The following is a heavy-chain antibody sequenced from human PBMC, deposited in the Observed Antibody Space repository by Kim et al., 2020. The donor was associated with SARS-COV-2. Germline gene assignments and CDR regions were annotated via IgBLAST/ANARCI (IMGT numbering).Heavy chain of an antibody. CDR3: ARDHFPYSSSSLSSSGY. CDR1: GFTFSSYS. V-gene: IGHV3-21*01. D-gene: IGHD6-6*01. CDR2: ISSSSYI. Sequence: GGSLRLSCAASGFTFSSYSMNWVRQAPGKGLEWVSSISSSSYIYYADSVKGRFTISRDNAKNSLYLQMNSLRAEDTAVYYCARDHFPYSSSSLSSSGYWGQGTLVTVSS. J-gene: IGHJ4*02.